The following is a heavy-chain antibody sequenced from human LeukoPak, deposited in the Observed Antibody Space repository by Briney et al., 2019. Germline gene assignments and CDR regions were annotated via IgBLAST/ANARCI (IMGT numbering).Heavy chain of an antibody. CDR2: ISSSGSTI. CDR3: ARVITMVRGVISRFSYGMDV. J-gene: IGHJ6*02. CDR1: GFTFSDYY. V-gene: IGHV3-11*04. D-gene: IGHD3-10*01. Sequence: PGGSLRLSCAASGFTFSDYYMSWIRQAPGKGLEWVSYISSSGSTIYYADSVKGRFTISRDNAKNSLYLQMNSLRAEDTAVYYCARVITMVRGVISRFSYGMDVWGQGTTVTVSS.